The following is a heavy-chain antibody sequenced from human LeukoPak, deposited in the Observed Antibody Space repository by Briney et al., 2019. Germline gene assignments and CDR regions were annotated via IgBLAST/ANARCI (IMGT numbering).Heavy chain of an antibody. D-gene: IGHD1-26*01. J-gene: IGHJ4*02. CDR3: ARIIVGATGVDY. Sequence: SGGSLRLSCAASGFTFSDYWMHWVRQIPGKGLVWVSRISSDGSNRNYADSVKGRFTISRDNAKNTLYLQMDSLRAEDTAVYYCARIIVGATGVDYWGQGTLVTVSS. V-gene: IGHV3-74*01. CDR2: ISSDGSNR. CDR1: GFTFSDYW.